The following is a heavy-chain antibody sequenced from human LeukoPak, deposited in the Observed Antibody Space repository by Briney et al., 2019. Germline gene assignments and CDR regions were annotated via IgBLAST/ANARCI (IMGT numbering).Heavy chain of an antibody. Sequence: GGSLRLSCAASGFSFGDYHMNWIRQVPGKGLEWIAFISDSGSTISYAGSVEGRFTISRDNAKNSLYLQMNSLSAEGTAVYYCARDRSTYDYVWGSNRYIAYWGQGTLVTVSS. J-gene: IGHJ4*02. CDR1: GFSFGDYH. CDR3: ARDRSTYDYVWGSNRYIAY. V-gene: IGHV3-11*04. D-gene: IGHD3-16*02. CDR2: ISDSGSTI.